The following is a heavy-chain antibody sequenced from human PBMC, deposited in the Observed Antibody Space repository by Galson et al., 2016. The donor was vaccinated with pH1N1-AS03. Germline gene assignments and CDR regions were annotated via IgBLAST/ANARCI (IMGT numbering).Heavy chain of an antibody. D-gene: IGHD2-15*01. CDR2: ITGGSDTI. CDR3: AGGYCTGGSCYGQFDH. J-gene: IGHJ4*02. V-gene: IGHV3-48*01. CDR1: GLTVSTNYN. Sequence: SLRLSCAASGLTVSTNYNLNWVRQAPGKGLEWISYITGGSDTIFYADSVRGRFTISRDNAKNSVFLQMNSLRPDDTAVYYCAGGYCTGGSCYGQFDHWGQGTLVTVSS.